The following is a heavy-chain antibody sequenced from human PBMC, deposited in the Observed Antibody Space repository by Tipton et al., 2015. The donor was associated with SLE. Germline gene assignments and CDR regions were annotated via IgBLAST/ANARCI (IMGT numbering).Heavy chain of an antibody. CDR2: INSRSTTI. Sequence: SLRLSCAASGFTFSSYSMNWVRQAPGKGLEWVSYINSRSTTIYYADSVKGRFTISRGNSKNLLDLLMSSLKTNDTAVYHCVREGAVPGQLDYWGQGILVTVSS. CDR1: GFTFSSYS. V-gene: IGHV3-48*01. D-gene: IGHD6-19*01. CDR3: VREGAVPGQLDY. J-gene: IGHJ4*02.